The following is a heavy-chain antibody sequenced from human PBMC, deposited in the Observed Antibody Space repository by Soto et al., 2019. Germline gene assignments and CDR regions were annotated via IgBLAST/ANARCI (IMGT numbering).Heavy chain of an antibody. V-gene: IGHV1-3*01. CDR2: INAGNGNT. D-gene: IGHD6-19*01. J-gene: IGHJ4*02. CDR3: ARDLGGWPDY. CDR1: GYTFSSYA. Sequence: QVQLVQSGAEVKRPRDSVKVSGKASGYTFSSYAIHWVRQAPGQRLEWMGWINAGNGNTNYSQKFQDRVTITRDTSASTAYMALSSLRSEDTAVYYCARDLGGWPDYWGQGTLVTVSS.